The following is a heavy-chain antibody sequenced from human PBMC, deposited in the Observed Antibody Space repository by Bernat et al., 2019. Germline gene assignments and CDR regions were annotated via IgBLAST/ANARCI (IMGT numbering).Heavy chain of an antibody. CDR3: ATPWRATYYYGSSGYYGWDAFAT. J-gene: IGHJ3*02. Sequence: QLQLQESGPGLVKPSETLSLTCTVSAGSISSHNYFWGWIREPPGKVLEWIGSGESSGSTYYNPSLKGRVTIPVDKSKNHFSLKLTSVTAADKAVYYCATPWRATYYYGSSGYYGWDAFATWGQGTMVTVS. CDR1: AGSISSHNYF. D-gene: IGHD3-22*01. CDR2: GESSGST. V-gene: IGHV4-39*02.